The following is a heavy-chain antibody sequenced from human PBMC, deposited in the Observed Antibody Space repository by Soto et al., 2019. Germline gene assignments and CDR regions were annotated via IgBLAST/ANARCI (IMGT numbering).Heavy chain of an antibody. J-gene: IGHJ4*02. V-gene: IGHV4-4*07. CDR1: GGSINTFY. CDR2: IFSSGST. D-gene: IGHD5-12*01. CDR3: AREGSYSAYNFAHGIQLWSFDF. Sequence: LSLTCTVSGGSINTFYWSWVRQPAWKGLEWIGRIFSSGSTSFNPSLESRVAMSVDTSKNHFSLNLSSVTAADMAVYYCAREGSYSAYNFAHGIQLWSFDFWGQGALVTVSS.